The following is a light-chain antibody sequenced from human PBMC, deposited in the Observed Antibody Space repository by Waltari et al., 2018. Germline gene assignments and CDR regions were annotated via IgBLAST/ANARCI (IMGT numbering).Light chain of an antibody. CDR3: RFWDTVSHGL. Sequence: VVTQSPSASASLGASVNLTCSLSIEHSNYAIAWHQQQPEQGPRYLMKVKSDGSHEKGDGIPDRLSGPSVGPERYLTITSFQLENGAAYYCRFWDTVSHGLFGGGTTLTVL. J-gene: IGLJ2*01. CDR1: IEHSNYA. V-gene: IGLV4-69*01. CDR2: VKSDGSH.